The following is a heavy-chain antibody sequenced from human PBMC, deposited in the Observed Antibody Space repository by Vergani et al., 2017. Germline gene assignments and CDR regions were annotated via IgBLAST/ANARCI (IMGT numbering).Heavy chain of an antibody. CDR2: ISYDGSNK. CDR3: AKDTGAAGRKPNWFDP. Sequence: QVQLVESGGGVVQPGRSLRLSCAASGFTFSSYGMHWVRQAPGKGLEWVAVISYDGSNKYYADSVKGRFTIARDNSKNTLYLQMNSLRAEDTAVYYCAKDTGAAGRKPNWFDPWGQGTLVTVSS. J-gene: IGHJ5*02. D-gene: IGHD6-13*01. V-gene: IGHV3-30*18. CDR1: GFTFSSYG.